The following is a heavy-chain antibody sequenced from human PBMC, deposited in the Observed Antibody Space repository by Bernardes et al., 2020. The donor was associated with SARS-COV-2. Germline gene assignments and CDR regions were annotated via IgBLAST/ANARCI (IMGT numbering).Heavy chain of an antibody. V-gene: IGHV1-8*01. CDR3: ARGPIGVAGTRVFDWFDP. CDR2: MNPDIANT. CDR1: CYTFTNYE. J-gene: IGHJ5*02. D-gene: IGHD6-19*01. Sequence: ASVKVSCKASCYTFTNYEINWVRQAAGQGLEWMGWMNPDIANTGSAQKFQGRITMTRNTSISTAYMELSSLRSEDTAVYYCARGPIGVAGTRVFDWFDPWGQGTLVTVSS.